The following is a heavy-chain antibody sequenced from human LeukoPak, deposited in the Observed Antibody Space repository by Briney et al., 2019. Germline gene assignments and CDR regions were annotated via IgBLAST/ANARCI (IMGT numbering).Heavy chain of an antibody. CDR1: GGTFSSYA. Sequence: SVKVSCTASGGTFSSYAISWVRQAPGQGLKWMGGIIPIFGTANYAQKFQGRVTITADESTSTAYMELSSLRSEDTAVYYCATSASLTYYYYYMGVWGKGTTVTVSS. D-gene: IGHD6-6*01. CDR3: ATSASLTYYYYYMGV. J-gene: IGHJ6*03. V-gene: IGHV1-69*13. CDR2: IIPIFGTA.